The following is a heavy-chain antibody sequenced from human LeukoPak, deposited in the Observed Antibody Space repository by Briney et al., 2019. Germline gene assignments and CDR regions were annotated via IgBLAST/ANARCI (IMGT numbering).Heavy chain of an antibody. J-gene: IGHJ4*02. CDR2: INSDGSST. Sequence: GGSLRLSCAASGFTFSSYWMHWVRQAPGKGLVWVSRINSDGSSTSYADSVKGRFTISRDNAKNKLYLQMNSLRAEDTAVYYCARFGFGNQFDYWGQGTLVTVSS. D-gene: IGHD4-23*01. CDR3: ARFGFGNQFDY. V-gene: IGHV3-74*01. CDR1: GFTFSSYW.